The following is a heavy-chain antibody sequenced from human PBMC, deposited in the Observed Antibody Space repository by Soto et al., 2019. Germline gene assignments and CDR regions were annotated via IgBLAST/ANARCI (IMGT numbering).Heavy chain of an antibody. CDR2: ISGYNGNT. D-gene: IGHD5-18*01. Sequence: ASVKVSCKASGYTFSNFGLSWVRQAPGQGLEWMGWISGYNGNTNSAQKFQGRVTMTTDTSTTTAYMEVRSLTSDDTAVYYCARDKGYGFGWSSSSGMDVWGQGTTGTVSS. CDR1: GYTFSNFG. V-gene: IGHV1-18*01. CDR3: ARDKGYGFGWSSSSGMDV. J-gene: IGHJ6*02.